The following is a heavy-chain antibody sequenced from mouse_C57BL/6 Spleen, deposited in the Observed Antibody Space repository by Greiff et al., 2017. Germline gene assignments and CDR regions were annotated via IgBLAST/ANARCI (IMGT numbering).Heavy chain of an antibody. CDR2: ISSGSSTI. CDR1: GFTFSDYG. D-gene: IGHD2-1*01. V-gene: IGHV5-17*01. J-gene: IGHJ4*01. Sequence: EVKLMESGGGLVKPGGSLKLSCAASGFTFSDYGMHWVRQAPEQGLEWVAYISSGSSTIYYADTVKGRYTISRDNAKNTLFLQMTSLRSEDTAMYYCARRMVTYYYAMDYWGQGTSVTVSS. CDR3: ARRMVTYYYAMDY.